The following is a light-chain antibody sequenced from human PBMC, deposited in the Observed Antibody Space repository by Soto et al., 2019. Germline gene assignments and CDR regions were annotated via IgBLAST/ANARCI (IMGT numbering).Light chain of an antibody. CDR3: QHKNSYSQT. J-gene: IGKJ1*01. CDR1: QTVSSW. CDR2: KAS. Sequence: DIQMTQSPYTLSSSVGDRVTLTCRASQTVSSWLAWYQQKPGKAPKLLITKASTLKSGVPSRLSGGGSGKKFTLTTTSRQPDEFATYYCQHKNSYSQTFGQGTKVDIK. V-gene: IGKV1-5*03.